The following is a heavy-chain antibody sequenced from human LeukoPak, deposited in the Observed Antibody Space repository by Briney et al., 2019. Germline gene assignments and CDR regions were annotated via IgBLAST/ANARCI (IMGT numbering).Heavy chain of an antibody. V-gene: IGHV3-23*01. CDR1: GFTFSNAY. D-gene: IGHD2-8*01. CDR2: ISGDGART. Sequence: GGSLRLFCAASGFTFSNAYMSWVRQAPGGGLEWISSISGDGARTYYTNSVKGRFTISRDNPKNTLFLQVNSLRVEDTAVYYCARDLGYCTNGVCHTRFDYWGQGTLVAVSS. J-gene: IGHJ4*02. CDR3: ARDLGYCTNGVCHTRFDY.